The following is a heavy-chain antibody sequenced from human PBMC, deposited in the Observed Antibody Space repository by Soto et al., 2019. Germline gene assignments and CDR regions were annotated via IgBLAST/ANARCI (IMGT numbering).Heavy chain of an antibody. CDR1: GGSVSSGSFY. Sequence: SETLSLTCTVSGGSVSSGSFYWSWIRRPPGKGLEWIGYFYDSGSTNYNPSLRSRVTMSVDTSKNQFSLKLSSVTAADTAVYYCAASAPPATNYYYAMDVWGQGTTVTVS. CDR3: AASAPPATNYYYAMDV. CDR2: FYDSGST. D-gene: IGHD5-12*01. V-gene: IGHV4-61*01. J-gene: IGHJ6*02.